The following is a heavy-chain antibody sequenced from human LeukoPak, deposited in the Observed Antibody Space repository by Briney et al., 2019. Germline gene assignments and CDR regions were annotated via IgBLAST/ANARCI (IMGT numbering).Heavy chain of an antibody. V-gene: IGHV3-74*01. CDR2: SKNDGSST. CDR1: GFTSSGDW. CDR3: ARELPRIGGQTDASDI. J-gene: IGHJ3*02. D-gene: IGHD3-16*01. Sequence: GGSPRLSCAVSGFTSSGDWMHWVRQAPGKGLVWVSRSKNDGSSTNYADSVKGRFTISRDNAKNTLYLQMNSLRAEDTAVYYCARELPRIGGQTDASDIWGQGTMVTVS.